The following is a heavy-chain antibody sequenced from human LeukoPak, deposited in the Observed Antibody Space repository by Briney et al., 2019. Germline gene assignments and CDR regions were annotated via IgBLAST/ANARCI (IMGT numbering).Heavy chain of an antibody. CDR2: IYPGDSDT. J-gene: IGHJ6*02. D-gene: IGHD3-22*01. CDR1: GYSFTSYW. V-gene: IGHV5-51*01. CDR3: ARIHYYDSSGYYKYYYYGMDV. Sequence: GESLNISCKGSGYSFTSYWIGWARQMPGKGLEWMGIIYPGDSDTRYSPSFQGQVTISAVKSISTAYLQWSSLKASDTAMYYCARIHYYDSSGYYKYYYYGMDVWGQGTTVTVSS.